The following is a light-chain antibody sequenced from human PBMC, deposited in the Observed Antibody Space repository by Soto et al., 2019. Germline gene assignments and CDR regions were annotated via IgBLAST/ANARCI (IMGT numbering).Light chain of an antibody. CDR1: QKLLYISNNKNY. J-gene: IGKJ2*01. V-gene: IGKV4-1*01. CDR2: WAS. Sequence: DIVMTQSPDSLAVSLGERATINCKSRQKLLYISNNKNYLAWYQQKPGQPPKLLIYWASTRESGVPDRFSGSGSGTDFTLTISSVQAEDVAVYYCQQYYSTLTFGQGTKLEIK. CDR3: QQYYSTLT.